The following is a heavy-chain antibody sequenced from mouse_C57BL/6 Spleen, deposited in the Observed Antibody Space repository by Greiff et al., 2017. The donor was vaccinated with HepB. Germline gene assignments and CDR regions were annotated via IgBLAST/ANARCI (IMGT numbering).Heavy chain of an antibody. Sequence: VQGVESGAELVKPGASVKLSCKASGYTFTEYTIHWVKQRSGQGLEWIGWVYPGSGSIKYNEKFKDKATLTADKSSSTVYMELSRLTSEDAAFYFCARHEMDGSSRYYYAMDYWGQGTSVTVSS. CDR2: VYPGSGSI. CDR3: ARHEMDGSSRYYYAMDY. D-gene: IGHD1-1*01. V-gene: IGHV1-62-2*01. J-gene: IGHJ4*01. CDR1: GYTFTEYT.